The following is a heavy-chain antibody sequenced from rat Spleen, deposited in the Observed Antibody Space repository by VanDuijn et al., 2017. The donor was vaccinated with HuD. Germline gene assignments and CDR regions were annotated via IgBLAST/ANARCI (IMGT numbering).Heavy chain of an antibody. Sequence: QVQLKESGPGLVQPSQTLPLTCTVSGFSLSSNGVSWVRQPPGKGLEWIATISNGGNTYYNSALKSRLNISRDTSKSQVFLKMDSLQTEDTAIYFCTRDHSYWGSYYPGGFAYWGQGVMVTVSS. J-gene: IGHJ2*01. CDR3: TRDHSYWGSYYPGGFAY. CDR2: ISNGGNT. CDR1: GFSLSSNG. D-gene: IGHD1-12*02. V-gene: IGHV2S12*01.